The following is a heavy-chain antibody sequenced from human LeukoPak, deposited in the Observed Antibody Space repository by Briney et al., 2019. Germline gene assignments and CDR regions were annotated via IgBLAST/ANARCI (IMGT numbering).Heavy chain of an antibody. CDR1: GGSISSYY. J-gene: IGHJ4*02. Sequence: SETLSLTCTVSGGSISSYYWSWIRQPPGKGLEWIGYIDYRGTTNYNPSLKSRVTISVDPSKSQFSLRLSSVTAADTAVYYCARGWEYCSGGNCYVTYFDYWGQGALVTVSS. CDR2: IDYRGTT. D-gene: IGHD2-15*01. V-gene: IGHV4-59*01. CDR3: ARGWEYCSGGNCYVTYFDY.